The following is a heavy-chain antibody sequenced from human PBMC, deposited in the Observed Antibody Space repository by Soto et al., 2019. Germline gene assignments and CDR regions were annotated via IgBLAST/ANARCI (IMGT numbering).Heavy chain of an antibody. D-gene: IGHD2-15*01. Sequence: PSETLSLTCTVSGGSISSYYWSWIRQPPGKGLEWIGYIYYSGSTNYNPSLKSRVTISVDTSKNQFSLKLSSVTAADTAVYYCARDRYCSGGSCHAGDNWFDPWGQGTLVNVSS. V-gene: IGHV4-59*01. CDR1: GGSISSYY. CDR2: IYYSGST. CDR3: ARDRYCSGGSCHAGDNWFDP. J-gene: IGHJ5*02.